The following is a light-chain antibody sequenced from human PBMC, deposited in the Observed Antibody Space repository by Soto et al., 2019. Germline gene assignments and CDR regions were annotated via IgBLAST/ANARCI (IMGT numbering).Light chain of an antibody. CDR3: QQRRNWLT. Sequence: EIVLTQSPASLSLSPGERATLSCTASQGVSSYLAWFQQKSGQAPRLLNYDASNRATGIPARFSGSGPGTDFTLTISSLEPEDFAVYYCQQRRNWLTFGGGTKVKIK. CDR1: QGVSSY. CDR2: DAS. J-gene: IGKJ4*01. V-gene: IGKV3D-11*01.